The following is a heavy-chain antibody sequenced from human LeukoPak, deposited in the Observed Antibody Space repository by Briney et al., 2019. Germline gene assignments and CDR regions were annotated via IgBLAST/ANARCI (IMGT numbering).Heavy chain of an antibody. CDR1: GGSISSYY. Sequence: PSETLSLTCTVSGGSISSYYWSWIRQPPGKGLEWIGYIYYSGSTNYNPSLKSRVTISVDTSKNQFSLKLSSVTAADTAVYYCARASSYGPNFDYWGQGTLVTVSS. CDR2: IYYSGST. J-gene: IGHJ4*02. V-gene: IGHV4-59*08. D-gene: IGHD5-18*01. CDR3: ARASSYGPNFDY.